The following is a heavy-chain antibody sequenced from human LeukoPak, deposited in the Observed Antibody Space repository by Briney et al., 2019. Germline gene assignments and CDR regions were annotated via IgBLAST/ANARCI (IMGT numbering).Heavy chain of an antibody. J-gene: IGHJ6*03. CDR1: GGSFSGYY. D-gene: IGHD5-18*01. V-gene: IGHV4-34*01. CDR3: ARTPEGGYTYGYFSYYYMAV. Sequence: SETLSLTCAVYGGSFSGYYWSWIRQPPGKGLEWIGEINHSGSTNYNPSLKSRVTISVDTSKNQFSLKLSSVTAADTAVHYGARTPEGGYTYGYFSYYYMAVWGKGTTVTISS. CDR2: INHSGST.